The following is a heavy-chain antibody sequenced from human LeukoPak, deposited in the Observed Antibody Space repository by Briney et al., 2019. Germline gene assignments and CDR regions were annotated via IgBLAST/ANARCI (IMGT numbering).Heavy chain of an antibody. CDR1: GFTFSNYW. J-gene: IGHJ4*02. Sequence: GGSLRLSCAASGFTFSNYWMHWVRQAPGKGLVWVSRIKNDGSITNYADSVKGRFTISRDNAKNTLHLQMHSLRAEDTAVYYCARTDYLTNWGQGTLVTVSS. CDR3: ARTDYLTN. D-gene: IGHD2/OR15-2a*01. V-gene: IGHV3-74*01. CDR2: IKNDGSIT.